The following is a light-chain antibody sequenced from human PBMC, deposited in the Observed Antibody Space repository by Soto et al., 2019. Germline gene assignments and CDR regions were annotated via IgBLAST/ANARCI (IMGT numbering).Light chain of an antibody. Sequence: EIGMTQSPATLSVSPGERATLSCRASQSVSSNLAWYQQKPGQAPRLLIYGASTRATGIPARFSGSGSGTEFTLTISSLQSEDFAVYYCQHYNNWITFGQGTRLEIK. V-gene: IGKV3D-15*01. J-gene: IGKJ5*01. CDR2: GAS. CDR1: QSVSSN. CDR3: QHYNNWIT.